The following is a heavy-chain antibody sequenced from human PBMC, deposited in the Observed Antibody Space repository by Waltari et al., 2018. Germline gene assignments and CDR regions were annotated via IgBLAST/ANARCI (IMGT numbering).Heavy chain of an antibody. J-gene: IGHJ6*03. V-gene: IGHV3-33*08. CDR3: ARCPDEYNYYYMEV. CDR1: GFGFSSFG. Sequence: QVQLVESGGGVVQPGKSLRLSCAGSGFGFSSFGIHWVRQAPGKGLEWVAIIGFDGSKIYYADSVKVQFTISRDNSRNTVYLQMNSLRPEDSGVYYCARCPDEYNYYYMEVWGRGTTVSVSS. CDR2: IGFDGSKI.